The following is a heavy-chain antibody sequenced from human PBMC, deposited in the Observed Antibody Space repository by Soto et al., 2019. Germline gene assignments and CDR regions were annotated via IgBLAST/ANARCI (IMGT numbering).Heavy chain of an antibody. CDR1: GYRFETYA. J-gene: IGHJ6*02. CDR3: ARGHGVIIGAMDV. Sequence: GXSVKVSWKSSGYRFETYAMSWVRQAPGQGLEWMGWIRAYNIDTYYAQKFQDRVTMTTDTSTGTAYMELRSLRSDDTAVYYCARGHGVIIGAMDVWGQGTTVTVSS. CDR2: IRAYNIDT. V-gene: IGHV1-18*01. D-gene: IGHD3-3*01.